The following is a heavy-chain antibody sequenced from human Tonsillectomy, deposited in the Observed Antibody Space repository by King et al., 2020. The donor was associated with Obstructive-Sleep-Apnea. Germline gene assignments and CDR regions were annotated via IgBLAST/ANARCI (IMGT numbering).Heavy chain of an antibody. D-gene: IGHD1-26*01. Sequence: VQLVESGGGVVQPGRSLTLSCAASGFTFSSYAMHWFRQAPGKGLEWVAVISYDGSNEYYSDSVKGRITISRDNSKNTLYLQMNSLRAEDTAVFYCARGELGATTIDYWGQGTLVTVSS. V-gene: IGHV3-30*04. CDR3: ARGELGATTIDY. CDR2: ISYDGSNE. CDR1: GFTFSSYA. J-gene: IGHJ4*02.